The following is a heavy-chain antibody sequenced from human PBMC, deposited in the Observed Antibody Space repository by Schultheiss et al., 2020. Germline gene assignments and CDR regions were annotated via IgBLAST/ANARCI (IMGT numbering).Heavy chain of an antibody. Sequence: GGSLRLSCAASGFTFSSYGMHWVRQAPGKGLEWVAVIWYDGSNKYYADSVKGRFTISRDNAKNSLYLQMNSLRGDDTAVYYCAWSEFSCACDWGQGTLVTVSS. CDR1: GFTFSSYG. J-gene: IGHJ4*02. CDR3: AWSEFSCACD. D-gene: IGHD3-3*01. CDR2: IWYDGSNK. V-gene: IGHV3-33*03.